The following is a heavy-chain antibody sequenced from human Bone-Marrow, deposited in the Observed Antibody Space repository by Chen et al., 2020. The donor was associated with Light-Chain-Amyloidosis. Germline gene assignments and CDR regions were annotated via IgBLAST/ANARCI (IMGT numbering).Heavy chain of an antibody. V-gene: IGHV4-30-4*01. J-gene: IGHJ6*02. CDR2: IYHSVNP. CDR1: GGSIIIGDHY. D-gene: IGHD1-26*01. Sequence: QLQASGPGLFKPSQTLFLTCTVSGGSIIIGDHYWSWVRQAPGKGLEWIGYIYHSVNPYYNPSLKSRVSISVDTSKNQFALNLSPGTAADTAVDYCGRGGAATPIESYGMDVWGQGTSVTVSS. CDR3: GRGGAATPIESYGMDV.